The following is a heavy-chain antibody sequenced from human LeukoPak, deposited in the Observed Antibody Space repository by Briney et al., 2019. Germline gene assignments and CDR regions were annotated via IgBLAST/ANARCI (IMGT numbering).Heavy chain of an antibody. CDR3: ARAYAYYYYMDV. CDR1: GYTFTGYY. CDR2: INPNSGGT. V-gene: IGHV1-2*02. Sequence: ASVKVSCKASGYTFTGYYMHWVRQAPGQGLEWMGWINPNSGGTNYAQKFQGRVTMTRDTSISTAYMDLTRLRSDDTAVYYCARAYAYYYYMDVWGKGTTVTVSS. J-gene: IGHJ6*03.